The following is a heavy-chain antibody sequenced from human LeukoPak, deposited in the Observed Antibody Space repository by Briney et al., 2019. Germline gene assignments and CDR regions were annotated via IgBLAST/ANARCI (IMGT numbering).Heavy chain of an antibody. Sequence: HPGGSLRLSCAASGFTFSSYEMNWVRQAPGKGLEWVSYISSSGSTIYYADSVKGRFTISRDNAKNSLYLQMNSLRAEDTAVYYCASSLGYSSSWARFDPWGQGTLVTVSS. D-gene: IGHD6-13*01. CDR2: ISSSGSTI. CDR1: GFTFSSYE. V-gene: IGHV3-48*03. CDR3: ASSLGYSSSWARFDP. J-gene: IGHJ5*02.